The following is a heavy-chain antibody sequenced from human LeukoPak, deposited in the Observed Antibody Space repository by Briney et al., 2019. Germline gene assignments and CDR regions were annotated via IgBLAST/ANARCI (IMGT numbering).Heavy chain of an antibody. CDR2: INHSGNT. V-gene: IGHV4-34*01. D-gene: IGHD3-10*01. CDR3: ARGYYGSGSHCCHMDV. CDR1: VGSFSGYY. Sequence: SETLSLTCAVYVGSFSGYYWSWIRQPPGKGLEWIGEINHSGNTNYNSSLKSRVTRSVDTSKNQFSLKLSSVTAADTAVYYCARGYYGSGSHCCHMDVWGKGTTITVS. J-gene: IGHJ6*03.